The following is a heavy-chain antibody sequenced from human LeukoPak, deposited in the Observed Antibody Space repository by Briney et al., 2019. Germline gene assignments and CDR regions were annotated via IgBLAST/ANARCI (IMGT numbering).Heavy chain of an antibody. CDR3: ARDADYYDSSGYRGY. D-gene: IGHD3-22*01. V-gene: IGHV3-7*01. CDR1: GFTFSSYW. Sequence: GGSLRLSCAASGFTFSSYWMSWVRQAPGKGLEWVANIKQDGSEKYYVDSVKGRFTISRDNAKNSLYLQMNSLRAEDTAVYYCARDADYYDSSGYRGYWGQGTLVTVSS. CDR2: IKQDGSEK. J-gene: IGHJ4*02.